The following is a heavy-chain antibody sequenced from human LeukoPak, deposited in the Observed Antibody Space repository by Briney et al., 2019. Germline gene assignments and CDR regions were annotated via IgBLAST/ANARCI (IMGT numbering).Heavy chain of an antibody. CDR1: GFTFSSYG. V-gene: IGHV3-21*01. CDR2: ISSSSSYI. J-gene: IGHJ6*03. D-gene: IGHD1-26*01. Sequence: GGSLRLSCAASGFTFSSYGMSWVRQAPGKGLEWVSSISSSSSYIYYADSVKGRFTISRDNAKKSLYLQMNSLRVEDTAVYYCARAYSERYGLGYYYMDVWGKGTTVTVSS. CDR3: ARAYSERYGLGYYYMDV.